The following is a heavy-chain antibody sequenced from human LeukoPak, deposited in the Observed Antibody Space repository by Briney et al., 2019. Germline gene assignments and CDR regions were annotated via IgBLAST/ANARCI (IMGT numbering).Heavy chain of an antibody. CDR3: ARDSDWAFDN. D-gene: IGHD2-21*02. Sequence: PGGSLRLSCAASGFPFSSYVMSWVRPAPGKGLEWVSYINHNAETIYYADSVKGRFTISRDNAKNVLYLQMNRLGDGDTAVYYCARDSDWAFDNWGQGTLVTVSS. CDR1: GFPFSSYV. J-gene: IGHJ4*02. V-gene: IGHV3-48*02. CDR2: INHNAETI.